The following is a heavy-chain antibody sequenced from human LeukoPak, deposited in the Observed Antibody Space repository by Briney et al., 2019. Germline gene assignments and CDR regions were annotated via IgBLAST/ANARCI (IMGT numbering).Heavy chain of an antibody. CDR2: IYTGGTT. D-gene: IGHD1-26*01. Sequence: GGSLRLSCAASGITVSSNYMTWVRQPPGKGLQWVSVIYTGGTTYYADSVKGRFTISRDSSKNTLYLQMSSLRVDDTAVYYCARVVPYWEGKPFDPWGQGTLVTVSS. V-gene: IGHV3-66*01. J-gene: IGHJ5*02. CDR3: ARVVPYWEGKPFDP. CDR1: GITVSSNY.